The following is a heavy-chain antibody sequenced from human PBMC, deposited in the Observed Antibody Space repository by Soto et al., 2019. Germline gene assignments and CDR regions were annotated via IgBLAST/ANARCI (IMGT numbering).Heavy chain of an antibody. J-gene: IGHJ4*02. V-gene: IGHV1-3*01. Sequence: QVQLVQSGAEVKKPGASVKVSCKASGYTFTSYAMHWVRQAPGQRLEWMGWINAGNGNTKYSQKFRGRVTITRDTSASTAYMELSSLRSEDTAVYYCASGVVVAATIPYYWGQGTLVTVSS. CDR3: ASGVVVAATIPYY. CDR2: INAGNGNT. D-gene: IGHD2-15*01. CDR1: GYTFTSYA.